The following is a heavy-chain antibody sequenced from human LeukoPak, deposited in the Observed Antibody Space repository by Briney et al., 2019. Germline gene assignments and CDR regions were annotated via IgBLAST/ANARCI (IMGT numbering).Heavy chain of an antibody. CDR2: IYYSGST. J-gene: IGHJ3*02. CDR1: GGSISSGGCY. V-gene: IGHV4-31*03. Sequence: SETLSLTCTVSGGSISSGGCYWSWIRQHPGKGLEWIGYIYYSGSTYYNPSLKSRVTISVDTSKNQFSLKLSSVTAADTAVYYCARGPVGGVVRAGDAFDIWGQGTMVTVSS. CDR3: ARGPVGGVVRAGDAFDI. D-gene: IGHD2-8*02.